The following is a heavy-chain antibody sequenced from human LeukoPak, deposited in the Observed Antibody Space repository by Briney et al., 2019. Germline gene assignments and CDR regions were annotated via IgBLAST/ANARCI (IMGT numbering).Heavy chain of an antibody. CDR3: ARDRRSSTSPNNWFDP. D-gene: IGHD2-2*01. Sequence: SETLSLTCTVSGGSISSGDYYWSWIRQPPGKGLEWIGYIYYSGSTYYNPSLKSRVTISVDTSKNQFSLKLSSVTAADTAVYYCARDRRSSTSPNNWFDPWGQGTLVTVSS. CDR1: GGSISSGDYY. CDR2: IYYSGST. J-gene: IGHJ5*02. V-gene: IGHV4-30-4*08.